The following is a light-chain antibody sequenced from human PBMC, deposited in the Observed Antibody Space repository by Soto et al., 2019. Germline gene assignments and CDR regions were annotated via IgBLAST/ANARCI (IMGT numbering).Light chain of an antibody. Sequence: QSALTQPASVSGSPGQSITISCTGTSSDVGGYNFVSWYQLYPGKAPKLMIYEVTNRPSGVSNRFSGSKSGNTASLTISGLQAEDEANYYCISYTSSSTLYVFGTGTKVTVL. V-gene: IGLV2-14*01. J-gene: IGLJ1*01. CDR1: SSDVGGYNF. CDR3: ISYTSSSTLYV. CDR2: EVT.